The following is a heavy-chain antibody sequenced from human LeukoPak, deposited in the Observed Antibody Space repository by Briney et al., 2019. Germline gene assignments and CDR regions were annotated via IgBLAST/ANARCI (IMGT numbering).Heavy chain of an antibody. V-gene: IGHV4-39*01. CDR2: IYYSGNT. J-gene: IGHJ5*02. Sequence: SETLSLTCTVSGGSIRSSSYYWGWIRQPPGKGLEWIGSIYYSGNTHYNPSLKSRVTISVDTSKNQFSLKVSSVTAADTTVYYCARHDSYSNYYWFDPWGQGTLVTVSS. CDR1: GGSIRSSSYY. CDR3: ARHDSYSNYYWFDP. D-gene: IGHD4-11*01.